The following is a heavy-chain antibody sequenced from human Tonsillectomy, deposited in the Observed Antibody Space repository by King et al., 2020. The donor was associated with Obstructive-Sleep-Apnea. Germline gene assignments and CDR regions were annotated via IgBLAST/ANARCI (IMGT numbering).Heavy chain of an antibody. V-gene: IGHV4-31*03. CDR3: ARDQAPGGYSPMPIDY. D-gene: IGHD3-10*01. J-gene: IGHJ4*02. CDR1: GGSISSVGYY. CDR2: IYYSGST. Sequence: QVQLQESGPGLVKPSQTLSLTCSVSGGSISSVGYYWSWIRQHPGKGLEWIGYIYYSGSTYYNPSLKSRVIISVDTSKNQFSLKLSSVTAADTAVYYCARDQAPGGYSPMPIDYWGQGTLVTVSS.